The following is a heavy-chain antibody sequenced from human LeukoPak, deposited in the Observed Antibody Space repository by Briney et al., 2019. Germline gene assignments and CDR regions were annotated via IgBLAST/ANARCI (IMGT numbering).Heavy chain of an antibody. Sequence: GGSLRLSCAASGFTFSSYSMNWVRQAPGKGLEWDSIIYAGGSTYYADSVKGRFTISRDNSKNTLYFHLNSLRAEDTAVYYCAREGHDRDHFDYWGQGTLVTVSS. CDR3: AREGHDRDHFDY. CDR2: IYAGGST. J-gene: IGHJ4*02. CDR1: GFTFSSYS. V-gene: IGHV3-66*01. D-gene: IGHD5-24*01.